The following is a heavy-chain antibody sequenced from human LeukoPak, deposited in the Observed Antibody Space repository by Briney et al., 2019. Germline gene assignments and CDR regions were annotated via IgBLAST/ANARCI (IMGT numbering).Heavy chain of an antibody. J-gene: IGHJ4*02. Sequence: SETLSLTCAVYGGSFSGYYWSWIRQPPGKGLEWIGEINHSGSTNYNPSLKSRVTISVDTSKNQFSLKLSSVTATDTAVYYCARGHYVWGSYRSPPFDYWDQGTLVTVSS. CDR3: ARGHYVWGSYRSPPFDY. CDR1: GGSFSGYY. V-gene: IGHV4-34*01. CDR2: INHSGST. D-gene: IGHD3-16*02.